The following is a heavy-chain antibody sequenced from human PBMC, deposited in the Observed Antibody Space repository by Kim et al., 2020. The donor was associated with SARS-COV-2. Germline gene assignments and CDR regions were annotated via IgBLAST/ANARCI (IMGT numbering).Heavy chain of an antibody. D-gene: IGHD3-16*01. V-gene: IGHV3-74*01. Sequence: GGSLRLSCAASGFTFSSTWMHWVRQAPGGGLVWVSRINSDGTTTNYADSVKGRFSISRDNAKNTLYLQMTSLRAEDTAICARPLYDYVWGTYWGQGTLVTVSS. CDR2: INSDGTTT. CDR1: GFTFSSTW. CDR3: PLYDYVWGTY. J-gene: IGHJ4*02.